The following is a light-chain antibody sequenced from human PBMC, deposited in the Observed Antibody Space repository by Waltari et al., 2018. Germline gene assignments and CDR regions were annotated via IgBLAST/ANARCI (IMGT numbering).Light chain of an antibody. J-gene: IGLJ3*02. CDR1: TSNIATNT. V-gene: IGLV1-44*01. Sequence: QSVLTQPPPASGTPGQRVTISCSGATSNIATNTVNWYQHLPGTAPKLLIYSNIQRPSGVPDRFSGSQSGTSASLAISGLQSEDEGDYYCSAWDDALNGYLFGGGTKLTVL. CDR2: SNI. CDR3: SAWDDALNGYL.